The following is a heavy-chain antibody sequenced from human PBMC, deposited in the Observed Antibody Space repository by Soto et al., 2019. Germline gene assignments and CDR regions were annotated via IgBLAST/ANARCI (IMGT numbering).Heavy chain of an antibody. CDR2: ISYDGSNK. CDR3: ASSPVTGIYYAMDV. CDR1: GFTFSSYA. J-gene: IGHJ6*02. V-gene: IGHV3-30-3*01. Sequence: GGSLRLSCAASGFTFSSYAMHWVRQAPGKGLEWVAVISYDGSNKYYADSVKGRFTISRDNSKNTLYLQMNSLRAEDTAVYYCASSPVTGIYYAMDVWGQGTTVTVSS. D-gene: IGHD6-19*01.